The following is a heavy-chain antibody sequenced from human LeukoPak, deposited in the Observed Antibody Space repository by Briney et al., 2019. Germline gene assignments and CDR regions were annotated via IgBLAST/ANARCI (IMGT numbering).Heavy chain of an antibody. CDR3: SGGCCGDCYSPFDY. CDR2: ISYDGSNK. J-gene: IGHJ4*02. CDR1: GFTFSSYG. V-gene: IGHV3-30*03. Sequence: PGGSLRLYCAASGFTFSSYGMHWVRQAPGKGLEWVAVISYDGSNKYYADSVKGPFPTPRDNSKNPLYLQMNSLRAEDTAVYYCSGGCCGDCYSPFDYWGQGTLVTVSS. D-gene: IGHD2-21*02.